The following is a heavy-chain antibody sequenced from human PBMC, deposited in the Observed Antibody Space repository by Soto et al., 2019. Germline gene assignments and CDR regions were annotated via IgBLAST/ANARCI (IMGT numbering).Heavy chain of an antibody. J-gene: IGHJ4*02. CDR2: MNPNSGNT. CDR3: ARTSVAQPEDYLAY. D-gene: IGHD2-2*01. CDR1: GYTFTSYD. Sequence: ASVKVSCKASGYTFTSYDINWVRQATGQGLEWMGWMNPNSGNTGYAQKFQGRVTMTRNTSISTAYMELSSLRSEDTAVYYCARTSVAQPEDYLAYWGQGTLVTVSS. V-gene: IGHV1-8*01.